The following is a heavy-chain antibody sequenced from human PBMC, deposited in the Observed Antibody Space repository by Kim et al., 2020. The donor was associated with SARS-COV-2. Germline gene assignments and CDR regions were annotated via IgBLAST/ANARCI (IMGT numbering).Heavy chain of an antibody. CDR3: ARGTWGGGGWGYGSGQYNRFDP. CDR2: INPGGGST. J-gene: IGHJ5*02. D-gene: IGHD3-10*01. V-gene: IGHV1-46*03. Sequence: ASLKVSCKSSGYTFTSSHIQWVRQAPGQGLEWMGIINPGGGSTIYAEKLQGRVTMTRNTTTGTVYMQLSSLRSEDTALYYCARGTWGGGGWGYGSGQYNRFDPWGQGTLVTVSS. CDR1: GYTFTSSH.